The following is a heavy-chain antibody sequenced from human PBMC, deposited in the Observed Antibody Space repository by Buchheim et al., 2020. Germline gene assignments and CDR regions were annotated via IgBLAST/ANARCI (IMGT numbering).Heavy chain of an antibody. CDR1: GFTFSSYG. CDR3: AKGRDSSGSYANPNAFDI. CDR2: ISYDGSIK. V-gene: IGHV3-30*18. D-gene: IGHD1-26*01. J-gene: IGHJ3*02. Sequence: QVQLVESGGGVVQPGRSLRLSCAASGFTFSSYGMHWVRQAPGKGLEWVAVISYDGSIKYYADSVKGRFTISRDNSKNTLYLQMNSLRAEDTAVYYCAKGRDSSGSYANPNAFDIWGQGT.